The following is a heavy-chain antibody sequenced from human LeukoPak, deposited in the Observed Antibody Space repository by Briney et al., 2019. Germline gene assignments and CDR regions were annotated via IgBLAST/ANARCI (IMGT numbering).Heavy chain of an antibody. CDR3: ARGPFGIVVVPAAYYYYAMDV. CDR1: GFSFSNYG. D-gene: IGHD2-2*01. CDR2: IWFDGSNE. Sequence: PGGSLRLSCLASGFSFSNYGMHWVRQAPGKGLEWVAVIWFDGSNEDYADSVKGRLTISRDNSKNTLYLQMNSLRAEDTAVYYCARGPFGIVVVPAAYYYYAMDVWGQGTTVTVSS. J-gene: IGHJ6*02. V-gene: IGHV3-33*01.